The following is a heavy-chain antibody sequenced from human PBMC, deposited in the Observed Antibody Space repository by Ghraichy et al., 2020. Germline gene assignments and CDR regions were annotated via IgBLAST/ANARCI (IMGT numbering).Heavy chain of an antibody. V-gene: IGHV1-46*01. CDR1: GYTFISYY. Sequence: ASVKVSCKTSGYTFISYYMHWVRQSPGQGLEWMGIINPSSGSTRFAQSFQGRVTLSRDTSTSTVYMELSSLRSEDTAVYYCVRAYDDVAVATSPKSFDYWGQGTLVTVSS. CDR3: VRAYDDVAVATSPKSFDY. J-gene: IGHJ4*02. D-gene: IGHD6-19*01. CDR2: INPSSGST.